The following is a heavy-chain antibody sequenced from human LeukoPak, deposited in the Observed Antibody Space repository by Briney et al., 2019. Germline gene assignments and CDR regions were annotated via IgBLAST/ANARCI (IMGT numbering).Heavy chain of an antibody. J-gene: IGHJ4*02. V-gene: IGHV3-30-3*01. CDR1: GFTFSSYA. D-gene: IGHD3-22*01. Sequence: GGSLRLSCAASGFTFSSYAMHWVRQAPGKGLEWVAVISYDGSNKYYADSVKGRFTISRDNSKNTLYLQMNSLRAEDTAVYYCARVWYDMIVVVHEGAIDYWGQGTLVTVSS. CDR3: ARVWYDMIVVVHEGAIDY. CDR2: ISYDGSNK.